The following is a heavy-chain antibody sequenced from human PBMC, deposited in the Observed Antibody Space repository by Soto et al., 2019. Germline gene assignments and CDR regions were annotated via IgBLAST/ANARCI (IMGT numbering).Heavy chain of an antibody. CDR2: IYYSGST. J-gene: IGHJ4*02. CDR1: GGSISSSSYY. CDR3: ARQRITMVRGVSNYFDY. Sequence: SETLSLTCTVSGGSISSSSYYWGWIRQPPGKGLEWIGSIYYSGSTYYNPSLKSRVTISVDTSKNQFSLKLSSVTAADTAVYYCARQRITMVRGVSNYFDYWGQGTRV. V-gene: IGHV4-39*01. D-gene: IGHD3-10*01.